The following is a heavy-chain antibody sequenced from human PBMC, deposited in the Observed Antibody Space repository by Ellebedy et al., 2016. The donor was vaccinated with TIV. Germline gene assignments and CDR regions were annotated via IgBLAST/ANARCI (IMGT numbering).Heavy chain of an antibody. J-gene: IGHJ6*02. Sequence: ASVKVSCKVSGYTLTELSVHWVRQAPGKGLEWMGGFDPEDGETIYAQKFQGRVTMTEDTSTDTAYMELSSLRSEDTAVYYCATRMTTVTYYYYYGMDVWGQGTTVTVSS. CDR2: FDPEDGET. D-gene: IGHD4-11*01. V-gene: IGHV1-24*01. CDR3: ATRMTTVTYYYYYGMDV. CDR1: GYTLTELS.